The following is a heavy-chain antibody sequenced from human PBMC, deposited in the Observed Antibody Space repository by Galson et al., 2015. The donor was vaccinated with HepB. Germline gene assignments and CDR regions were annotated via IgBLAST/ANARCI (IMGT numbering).Heavy chain of an antibody. CDR2: INSDGSST. CDR1: GFTFSSYW. V-gene: IGHV3-74*01. J-gene: IGHJ3*02. D-gene: IGHD2-2*01. CDR3: ARGYCSSTSCYANDAFDI. Sequence: SLRLSCAASGFTFSSYWMHWVRHAPGKGLVWVSRINSDGSSTSYADSVKGRFTISRDNAKNTLYLQMNSLRAEDTAVYYCARGYCSSTSCYANDAFDIWGQGTMVTVSS.